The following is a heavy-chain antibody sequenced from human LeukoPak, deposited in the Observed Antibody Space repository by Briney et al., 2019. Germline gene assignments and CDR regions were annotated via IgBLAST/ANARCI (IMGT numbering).Heavy chain of an antibody. D-gene: IGHD6-6*01. CDR1: GFPFSTSA. CDR3: ARSGYGSSSYFDY. V-gene: IGHV3-30*04. Sequence: PGGSLRLSCAASGFPFSTSAMYWVRQAPGKGLEWVAAISYDGNREHYTESVKGRFTIPRDNSKNTLLLQMDSLRIDDTAVYYCARSGYGSSSYFDYWGQGTLVTVSS. J-gene: IGHJ4*02. CDR2: ISYDGNRE.